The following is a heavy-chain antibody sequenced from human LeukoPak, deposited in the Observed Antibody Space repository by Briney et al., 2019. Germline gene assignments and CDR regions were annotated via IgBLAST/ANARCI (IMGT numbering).Heavy chain of an antibody. D-gene: IGHD1-26*01. J-gene: IGHJ6*02. CDR1: GYSFSSYY. Sequence: ASVKVSCKASGYSFSSYYLHWVRQAPGQGLEWMGIINPSGGTTTYAEKFQGRVTMTRDASTSTVYMELSSLRPEDTAVYYCARDVKGVGYYAMDIWGQGTTVTVSS. CDR2: INPSGGTT. V-gene: IGHV1-46*01. CDR3: ARDVKGVGYYAMDI.